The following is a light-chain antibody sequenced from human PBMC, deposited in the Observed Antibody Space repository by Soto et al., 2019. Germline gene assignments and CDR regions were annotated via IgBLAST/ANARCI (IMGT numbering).Light chain of an antibody. CDR1: QSIGSY. CDR2: DAS. V-gene: IGKV3-20*01. J-gene: IGKJ4*01. CDR3: QQYGSPLT. Sequence: EIVLTQSPATLSLSLGERATLSCRASQSIGSYLAWYQHKLGQHPRLLIYDASNRATGIPDRFSGSGSGTDFTLTISRLEPEDFAVYYCQQYGSPLTFGGGTKVDIK.